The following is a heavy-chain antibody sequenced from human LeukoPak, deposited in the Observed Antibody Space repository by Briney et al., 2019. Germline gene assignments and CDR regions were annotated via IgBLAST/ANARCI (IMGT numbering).Heavy chain of an antibody. CDR3: ARCLRITIFGVVIISAFDI. J-gene: IGHJ3*02. V-gene: IGHV1-8*01. D-gene: IGHD3-3*01. CDR2: MNPNSGNT. CDR1: GYTFTSYD. Sequence: GASVTVSCKASGYTFTSYDINWVRQATGQGLEWMGWMNPNSGNTGYAQKFQGRVTMTRNTSISTAYMELSSLRSEDPGVYYCARCLRITIFGVVIISAFDIWGQGTMVTVSS.